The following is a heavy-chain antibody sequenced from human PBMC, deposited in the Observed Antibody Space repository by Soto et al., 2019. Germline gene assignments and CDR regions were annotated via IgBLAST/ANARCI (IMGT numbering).Heavy chain of an antibody. D-gene: IGHD1-26*01. Sequence: KQSQTLSLTCAISGDSVSSNSAAWNWIRQSPSRGLEWLGRTYYRSKWYNDYAVSVKSRITINPDTSKNQFSLHLYSVTPEDTTVYYCAREGGGRGSVSYYFDDWGQVTLVSVSS. CDR3: AREGGGRGSVSYYFDD. CDR2: TYYRSKWYN. CDR1: GDSVSSNSAA. V-gene: IGHV6-1*01. J-gene: IGHJ4*02.